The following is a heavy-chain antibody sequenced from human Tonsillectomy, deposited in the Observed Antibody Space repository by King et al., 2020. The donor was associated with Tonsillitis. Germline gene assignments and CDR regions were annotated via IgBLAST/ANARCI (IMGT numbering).Heavy chain of an antibody. Sequence: QLVQSGAEVKKPGESLKISCKGSGFSFTNYWIALVRQLPGKGLEWMGIIYPGDSDIRYSPSFQGQVTISADKSISTAYLQWSSLKASDTAVYYCARHHCSSTTCYWDLDFWGQGTLVTVSS. D-gene: IGHD2-2*01. J-gene: IGHJ4*02. CDR1: GFSFTNYW. CDR3: ARHHCSSTTCYWDLDF. V-gene: IGHV5-51*03. CDR2: IYPGDSDI.